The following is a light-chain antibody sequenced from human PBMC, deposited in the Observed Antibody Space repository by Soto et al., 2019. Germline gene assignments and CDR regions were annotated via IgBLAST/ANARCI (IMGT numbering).Light chain of an antibody. J-gene: IGLJ2*01. V-gene: IGLV1-47*01. CDR2: RND. CDR1: SSNIGNRH. CDR3: AAWDDSLSSVF. Sequence: QSVLTQPPSASGTPGQRVTISCSGSSSNIGNRHVFWYQQLPGTAPKLLIYRNDQRPSGVPDRFSGSKSGTSASLAISGLRSEDEGDYYCAAWDDSLSSVFFGAGTQLTVL.